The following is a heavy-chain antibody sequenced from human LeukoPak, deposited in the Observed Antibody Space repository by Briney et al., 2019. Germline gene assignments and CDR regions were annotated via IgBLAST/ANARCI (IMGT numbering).Heavy chain of an antibody. Sequence: SETLSLTCTVSGGAISSNNYYWGWVRQPPGKGLEWIATISYSGRTYYNPSLTSQVTISIDTSKNQFSLKLSSVSAADTAVYYCATYCSSTSCPHRRTFDIWGQGTMVTVSS. CDR2: ISYSGRT. D-gene: IGHD2-2*01. J-gene: IGHJ3*02. V-gene: IGHV4-39*01. CDR3: ATYCSSTSCPHRRTFDI. CDR1: GGAISSNNYY.